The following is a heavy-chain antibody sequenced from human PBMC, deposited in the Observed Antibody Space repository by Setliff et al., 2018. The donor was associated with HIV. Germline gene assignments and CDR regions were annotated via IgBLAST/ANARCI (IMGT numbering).Heavy chain of an antibody. D-gene: IGHD3-9*01. Sequence: ASVKVSCKASGYTFTSYDINWVRQATGQGLEWMGWMSPNSDNRGYAQNFQGRVTMTEDTSTDTAYMELSSLRSEDTAFYYCTTDGSYDILTGPTPGAFDIWGQGTMVTVSS. V-gene: IGHV1-8*01. J-gene: IGHJ3*02. CDR3: TTDGSYDILTGPTPGAFDI. CDR2: MSPNSDNR. CDR1: GYTFTSYD.